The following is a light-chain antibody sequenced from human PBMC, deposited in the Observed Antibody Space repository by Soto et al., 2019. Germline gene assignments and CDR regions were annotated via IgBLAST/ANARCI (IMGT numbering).Light chain of an antibody. V-gene: IGKV1-5*01. CDR1: QGLSSY. CDR3: QQCNAFWT. J-gene: IGKJ1*01. CDR2: DVS. Sequence: DIQMTQSPSSVSASVGDRVTITCRASQGLSSYLAWYQQKPGEAPKVLIYDVSSLESGVPSRFSGSGSGTEFTLTISSLQPDDFATYYCQQCNAFWTFGQGTKVDI.